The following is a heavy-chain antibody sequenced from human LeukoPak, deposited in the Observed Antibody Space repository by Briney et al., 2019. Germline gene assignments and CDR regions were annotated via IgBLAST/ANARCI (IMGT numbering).Heavy chain of an antibody. CDR3: ARDTNLRDSFDI. CDR1: GGFHTHYY. V-gene: IGHV4-59*01. J-gene: IGHJ3*02. CDR2: IYHSGST. Sequence: SETLSLTCSVSGGFHTHYYWSWLRQPPGKGLEWIGYIYHSGSTNYNPSLQSRVTISVDTSKNHFSLKLRSVTAADTAVYYCARDTNLRDSFDIWGQGTMVTVSS. D-gene: IGHD2-8*01.